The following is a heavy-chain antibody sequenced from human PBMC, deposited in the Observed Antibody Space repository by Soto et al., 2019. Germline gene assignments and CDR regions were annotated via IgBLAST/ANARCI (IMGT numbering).Heavy chain of an antibody. V-gene: IGHV1-69*13. CDR2: IIPIFGTA. J-gene: IGHJ6*01. D-gene: IGHD5-18*01. Sequence: ASVKVSCKASGGTFSSYAISWVRQAPGQGLEWMGGIIPIFGTANYAQKFQGRVTITADESTSTAYMKLSSLRSEDTAVYYCARGEMDTVRRYGMDVWGQGTTVTASS. CDR3: ARGEMDTVRRYGMDV. CDR1: GGTFSSYA.